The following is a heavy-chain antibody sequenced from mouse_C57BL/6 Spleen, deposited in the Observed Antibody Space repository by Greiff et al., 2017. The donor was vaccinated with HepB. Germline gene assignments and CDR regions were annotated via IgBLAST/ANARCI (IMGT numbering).Heavy chain of an antibody. J-gene: IGHJ4*01. CDR2: IYPRDGST. V-gene: IGHV1-78*01. D-gene: IGHD1-1*01. Sequence: VQLQQSDAELVKPGASVKISCKVSGYTFTDHTIHWMKQRPEQGLEWIGYIYPRDGSTKYNEKFKGKATLTADKSSSTAYMQLNSLTSEDSAVYFWAREGDYYGSSYAMDYWGQGTSVTVSS. CDR3: AREGDYYGSSYAMDY. CDR1: GYTFTDHT.